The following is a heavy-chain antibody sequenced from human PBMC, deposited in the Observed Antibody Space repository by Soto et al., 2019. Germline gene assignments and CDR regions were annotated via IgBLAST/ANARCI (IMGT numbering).Heavy chain of an antibody. CDR1: GFTFGSYG. CDR3: AKGGGYSYGYEVFYFDY. D-gene: IGHD5-18*01. Sequence: GSLRLSCAASGFTFGSYGMSWVRQAPGKGLEWVSGISGSGSSTYYADSVKGRFTISRDNSKNTLYLQMNSLRVEDTAIYYCAKGGGYSYGYEVFYFDYWGQGTLVTVSS. V-gene: IGHV3-23*01. CDR2: ISGSGSST. J-gene: IGHJ4*02.